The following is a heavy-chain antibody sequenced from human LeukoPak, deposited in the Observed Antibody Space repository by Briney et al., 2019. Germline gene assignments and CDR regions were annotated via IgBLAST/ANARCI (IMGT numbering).Heavy chain of an antibody. Sequence: KPSETLSLTCAVYGGSFSGYYWSWIRQPPGKGLEWIGEINHSGSTNYNPSLKSRVTISVDTSKNQFSLKLSSVTAADTAVYYCATKIAAAGSTFFDYWGQGTLVTVSS. J-gene: IGHJ4*02. CDR1: GGSFSGYY. CDR2: INHSGST. V-gene: IGHV4-34*01. D-gene: IGHD6-13*01. CDR3: ATKIAAAGSTFFDY.